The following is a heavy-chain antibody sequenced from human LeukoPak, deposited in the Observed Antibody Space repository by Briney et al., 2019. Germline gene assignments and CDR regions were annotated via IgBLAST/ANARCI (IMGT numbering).Heavy chain of an antibody. CDR1: GGSFSGYY. CDR3: VIGYYYHY. CDR2: INHSGST. Sequence: SPETLSLTCAVYGGSFSGYYWSWIRQPPGEGLEWIGEINHSGSTNYNPSLKSRVTISVDTSQNQFSLKLSSVTAADTAVYYCVIGYYYHYWGQGTLVTVSS. V-gene: IGHV4-34*01. J-gene: IGHJ4*02.